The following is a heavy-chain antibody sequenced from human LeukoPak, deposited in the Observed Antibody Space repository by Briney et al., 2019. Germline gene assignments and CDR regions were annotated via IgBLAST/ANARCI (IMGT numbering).Heavy chain of an antibody. Sequence: SETLSLTCAVSGYSISSGYYWGWIRQPPGKGLEWIGSIYHSGSTYYNSSLKSRVTISVDTSKNQFSLKLSSVTAADTAVYYCARGTVTTPQYNWFDPWGQGTLVTVSS. V-gene: IGHV4-38-2*01. CDR2: IYHSGST. CDR1: GYSISSGYY. D-gene: IGHD4-17*01. J-gene: IGHJ5*02. CDR3: ARGTVTTPQYNWFDP.